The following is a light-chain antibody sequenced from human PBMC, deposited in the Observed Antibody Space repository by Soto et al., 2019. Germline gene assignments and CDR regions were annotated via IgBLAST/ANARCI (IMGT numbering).Light chain of an antibody. CDR1: SSDVGSYNL. CDR2: EVS. Sequence: QSVLTQPASVSGSPGQSITISCTGTSSDVGSYNLVSWYQQHPGKAPKLMIYEVSKRPSGVSNRFSGSKSGNTASLTISGLQAEDEADYYCCSYAGSSTPVFGGGTK. J-gene: IGLJ2*01. V-gene: IGLV2-23*02. CDR3: CSYAGSSTPV.